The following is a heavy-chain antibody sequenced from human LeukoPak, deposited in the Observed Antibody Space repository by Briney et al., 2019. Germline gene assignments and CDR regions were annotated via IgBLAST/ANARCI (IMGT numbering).Heavy chain of an antibody. CDR1: GFTFSSYW. V-gene: IGHV3-7*01. Sequence: PGGSLRLSCAASGFTFSSYWMNWVRQAPGKGLEWVANIKHDGSEKYYVDSVRGRFTISRDNAKNSLYLQMNSLRAEDTAVYYCAKLRQQLAIYYYYYGMDVWGQGTTVTVSS. CDR3: AKLRQQLAIYYYYYGMDV. D-gene: IGHD6-13*01. CDR2: IKHDGSEK. J-gene: IGHJ6*02.